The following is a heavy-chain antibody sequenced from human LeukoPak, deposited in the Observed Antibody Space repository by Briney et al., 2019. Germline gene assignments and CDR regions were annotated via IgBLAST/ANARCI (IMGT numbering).Heavy chain of an antibody. CDR1: GFTFSTCG. CDR3: VRDKDWYFDY. D-gene: IGHD3/OR15-3a*01. CDR2: DGTNI. V-gene: IGHV3-33*01. J-gene: IGHJ4*02. Sequence: GGSLRLSCAASGFTFSTCGMHWVRQAPGKGLEWVAIDGTNIYYADSVKGRFTISRDNSKNTLYLQMNNLSGEDTAVYYCVRDKDWYFDYWGQGTLVTVS.